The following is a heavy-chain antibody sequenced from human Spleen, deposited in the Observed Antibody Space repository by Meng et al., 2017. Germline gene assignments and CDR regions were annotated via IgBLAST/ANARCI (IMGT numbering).Heavy chain of an antibody. J-gene: IGHJ4*02. V-gene: IGHV1-8*01. CDR3: ARAVTVATLGPLGY. CDR2: IIPIFGTA. D-gene: IGHD5-12*01. CDR1: GYTFTSYD. Sequence: ASVKVSCKASGYTFTSYDINWVRQATGQGLEWMGGIIPIFGTANYAQKFQGRVTMTGNTSIGTAYMELSSLRSEDTAVYYCARAVTVATLGPLGYWGQGTLVTVSS.